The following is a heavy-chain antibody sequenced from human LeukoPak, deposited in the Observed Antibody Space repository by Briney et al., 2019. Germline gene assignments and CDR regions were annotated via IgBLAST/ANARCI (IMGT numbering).Heavy chain of an antibody. CDR2: INHSGST. CDR1: GGSFSGYY. J-gene: IGHJ4*02. CDR3: ARVRKAFLGYCSGGSCYADY. D-gene: IGHD2-15*01. Sequence: KSAETLSLTRAVYGGSFSGYYWSWIRQPPGKGLEWIGEINHSGSTNYNPSLKSRVTISVDTSKNQFSLKLSSVTAADTAVYYCARVRKAFLGYCSGGSCYADYWGQGTLVTVSS. V-gene: IGHV4-34*01.